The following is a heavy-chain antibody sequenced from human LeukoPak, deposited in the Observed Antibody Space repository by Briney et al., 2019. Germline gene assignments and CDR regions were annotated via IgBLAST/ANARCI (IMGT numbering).Heavy chain of an antibody. CDR1: GFTFSSYS. CDR3: ARLGGSFDYFDY. CDR2: ISSSSSYI. V-gene: IGHV3-21*01. Sequence: GGSLRLSCAASGFTFSSYSMNWVRQAPGKGLEWVSSISSSSSYIYYADSVKGRFTISRDNAKNSLYLQMNSLRAEDTAVYYCARLGGSFDYFDYWGQGTLVTVSS. J-gene: IGHJ4*02. D-gene: IGHD1-26*01.